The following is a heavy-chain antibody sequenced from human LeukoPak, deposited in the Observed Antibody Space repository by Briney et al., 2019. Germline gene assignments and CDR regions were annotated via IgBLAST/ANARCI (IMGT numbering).Heavy chain of an antibody. CDR3: ARGDYDILTGYPYNWFDP. CDR1: GYSISSGYY. V-gene: IGHV4-38-2*02. CDR2: IYHSGST. J-gene: IGHJ5*02. Sequence: SETLSLTCTVSGYSISSGYYWGWIRQPPGKGLEWIGSIYHSGSTYYNPSLKSRVTISVDTSKNQFSLKLSSVTAADTAVYYCARGDYDILTGYPYNWFDPWGQGTLVTVSS. D-gene: IGHD3-9*01.